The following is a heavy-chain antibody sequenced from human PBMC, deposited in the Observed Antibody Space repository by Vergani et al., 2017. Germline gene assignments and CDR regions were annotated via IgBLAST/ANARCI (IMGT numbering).Heavy chain of an antibody. CDR1: GYTFTGYY. V-gene: IGHV1-2*02. CDR2: INPNSGGT. CDR3: ARVLQLERRGDYYYMDV. D-gene: IGHD1-1*01. J-gene: IGHJ6*03. Sequence: QVQLVQSGAEVKKPGASVKVSCKASGYTFTGYYMHWVRQAPGQGLEWMGWINPNSGGTNYAQKFQGRVTMTRDTSISTADMELSRLRSDDTAVYYCARVLQLERRGDYYYMDVWGKGTTVTVSS.